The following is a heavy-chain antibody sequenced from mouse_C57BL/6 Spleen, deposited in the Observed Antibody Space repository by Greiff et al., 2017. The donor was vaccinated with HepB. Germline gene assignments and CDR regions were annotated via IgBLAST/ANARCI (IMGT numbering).Heavy chain of an antibody. CDR1: GFTFTDYY. Sequence: EVKLMESGGGLVQPGGSLSLSCAASGFTFTDYYMSWVRQPPGKALEWLGFIRNKANGYTTEYSASVKGRFTISRDNSQSILYLQMNALRAEDSATYYCARGDDDYFDYWGQGTTLTVSS. V-gene: IGHV7-3*01. CDR3: ARGDDDYFDY. D-gene: IGHD2-12*01. CDR2: IRNKANGYTT. J-gene: IGHJ2*01.